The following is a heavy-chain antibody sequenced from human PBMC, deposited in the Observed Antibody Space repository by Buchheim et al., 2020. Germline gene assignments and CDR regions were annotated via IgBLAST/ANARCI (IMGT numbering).Heavy chain of an antibody. CDR2: INPNSGGT. J-gene: IGHJ4*02. D-gene: IGHD1-26*01. CDR3: ARVFSSGSYPNHVQKVDY. V-gene: IGHV1-2*06. Sequence: QVQLVQSGAEVKKPGASVKVSCKASGYTFTGYYMHWVRQAPGQGLEWMGRINPNSGGTNYAQTFQGRVTMTRDTSISTAYMELSRLRSDDTAVYYCARVFSSGSYPNHVQKVDYWGQGTL. CDR1: GYTFTGYY.